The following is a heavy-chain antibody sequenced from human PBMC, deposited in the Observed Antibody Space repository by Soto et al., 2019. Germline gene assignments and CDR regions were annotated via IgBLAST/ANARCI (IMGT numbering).Heavy chain of an antibody. CDR2: MNPNSGNT. CDR1: GYTFTSYD. CDR3: ARGPVGATMMLAFDI. Sequence: ASVKVSCKASGYTFTSYDINWVRQATGQELEWIGWMNPNSGNTGYAQKFQGRVTMTRKTSISTAYMELSSLRSEDTAVYYCARGPVGATMMLAFDIWGQGTMVTVSS. J-gene: IGHJ3*02. D-gene: IGHD1-26*01. V-gene: IGHV1-8*01.